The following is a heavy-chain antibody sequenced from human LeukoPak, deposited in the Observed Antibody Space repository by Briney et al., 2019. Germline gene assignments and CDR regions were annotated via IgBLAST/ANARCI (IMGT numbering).Heavy chain of an antibody. Sequence: ASVKVSCKASGYTFTSYGINWVRQAPGQGLEWMGWISGYNGYTYYAQKLQGRVTMSTDTSTSTAYMELRSLRSGDTAVYYCARGAVNRYNWNDDNFYYYYMDVWGKGTTVTTSS. CDR2: ISGYNGYT. V-gene: IGHV1-18*01. CDR3: ARGAVNRYNWNDDNFYYYYMDV. J-gene: IGHJ6*03. CDR1: GYTFTSYG. D-gene: IGHD1-1*01.